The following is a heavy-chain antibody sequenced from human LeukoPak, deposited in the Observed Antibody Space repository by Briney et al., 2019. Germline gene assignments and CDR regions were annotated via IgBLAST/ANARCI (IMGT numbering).Heavy chain of an antibody. CDR2: INTNTGNP. Sequence: ASVKVSCKASGYTFTSYAMNWVRQAPGQGLEWMGWINTNTGNPTYAQGFTGRFVFSLDTSVSTAYLQISSLKAEDTAVYYCARVYCSSTSCYTAWNYYYYMDVWGKGTTVTVSS. J-gene: IGHJ6*03. CDR3: ARVYCSSTSCYTAWNYYYYMDV. D-gene: IGHD2-2*02. CDR1: GYTFTSYA. V-gene: IGHV7-4-1*02.